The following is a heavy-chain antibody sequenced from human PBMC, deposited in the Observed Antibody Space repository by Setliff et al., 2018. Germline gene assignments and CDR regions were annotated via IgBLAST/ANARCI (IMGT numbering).Heavy chain of an antibody. J-gene: IGHJ4*02. Sequence: ASVKVSCKASGYTLTNYPIHWLRQAPGQRPEWMGWINVGNGNTKYSQEFQGRVTLTRDTSASTAYVELSSLTSEDMAVHYCARQGGNYYFQYWGQGTLVTVSS. CDR3: ARQGGNYYFQY. CDR2: INVGNGNT. V-gene: IGHV1-3*03. D-gene: IGHD3-16*01. CDR1: GYTLTNYP.